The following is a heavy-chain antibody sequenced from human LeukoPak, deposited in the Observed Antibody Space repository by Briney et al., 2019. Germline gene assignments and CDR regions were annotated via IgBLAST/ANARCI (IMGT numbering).Heavy chain of an antibody. J-gene: IGHJ4*02. CDR2: IYYSGST. V-gene: IGHV4-59*08. D-gene: IGHD2-2*01. CDR1: DGSMGTYY. Sequence: SETLALTFSVSDGSMGTYYWGWVRQPPGKGLEWIGDIYYSGSTTYNPSLKSRVTVSVDTSKNQVSLKLTSMTAADTAVYYCARGRLGRQHASFFDSWGQGTLVTVSS. CDR3: ARGRLGRQHASFFDS.